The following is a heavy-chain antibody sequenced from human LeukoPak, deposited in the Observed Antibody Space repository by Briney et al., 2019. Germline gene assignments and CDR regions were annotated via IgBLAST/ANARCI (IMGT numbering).Heavy chain of an antibody. CDR3: ARFRSGGWYYFDS. Sequence: SETLSLTCTVSGGSIRDYYWSWIRRPPGKGLEVIGSLYASGSAKLNPSLESRPSMSLDPSTSQFFLKLSSVTAEDSALYYCARFRSGGWYYFDSWGQGTLVTVSS. D-gene: IGHD6-19*01. V-gene: IGHV4-4*07. CDR2: LYASGSA. CDR1: GGSIRDYY. J-gene: IGHJ4*02.